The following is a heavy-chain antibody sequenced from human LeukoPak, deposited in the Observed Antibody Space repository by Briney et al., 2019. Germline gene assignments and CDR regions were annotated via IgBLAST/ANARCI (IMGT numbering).Heavy chain of an antibody. CDR2: INTNTGNP. V-gene: IGHV7-4-1*02. J-gene: IGHJ4*02. Sequence: ASVKVSCKASGYTFTSYAMNWVRQAPGQGLEWMGWINTNTGNPTYAQGFTGRFVLSLDTSVSTAYLQISSLKAEDTAVYYRAREYSSSWYYFDYWGQGTLVTVPS. D-gene: IGHD6-13*01. CDR3: AREYSSSWYYFDY. CDR1: GYTFTSYA.